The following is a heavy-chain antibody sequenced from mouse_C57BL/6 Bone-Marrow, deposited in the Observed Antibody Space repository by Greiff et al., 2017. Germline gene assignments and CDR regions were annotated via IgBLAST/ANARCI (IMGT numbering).Heavy chain of an antibody. V-gene: IGHV4-1*01. CDR1: GNDFSRYW. Sequence: AASGNDFSRYWMSWVRQAPGKGLEWIGEINPDSSTINYAPSLKDKFIISRDNAKNTLYLQMSKVRSEDTALYYCARDDYDEFAYWGQGTLVTVSA. CDR2: INPDSSTI. D-gene: IGHD2-4*01. CDR3: ARDDYDEFAY. J-gene: IGHJ3*01.